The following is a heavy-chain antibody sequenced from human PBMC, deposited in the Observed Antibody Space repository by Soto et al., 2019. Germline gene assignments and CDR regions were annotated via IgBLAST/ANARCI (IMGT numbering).Heavy chain of an antibody. CDR2: IWYDGSNK. J-gene: IGHJ4*02. Sequence: GGSLRLSCAASGFTFSSYGMHWVRQAPGKGLEWVAVIWYDGSNKYYADSVKGRFTISRDNSKNTLYLQMNSLRAEDTAVYYCARDTRAPGIAAXXPPDXWGQGTLVTVSS. D-gene: IGHD6-13*01. CDR3: ARDTRAPGIAAXXPPDX. V-gene: IGHV3-33*01. CDR1: GFTFSSYG.